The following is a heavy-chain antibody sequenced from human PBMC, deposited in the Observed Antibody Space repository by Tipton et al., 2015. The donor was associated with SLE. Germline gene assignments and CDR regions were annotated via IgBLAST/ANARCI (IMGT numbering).Heavy chain of an antibody. Sequence: TLSLTCTVSGGSISTGGDSWGWIRQPPGKGLEWIGNIYSSGRTYDNPSLKSRITMSVDTSKNKFSLNLSSVTAADTAAYYCARGGDPDYFDYWGQGTLVTVSS. V-gene: IGHV4-39*07. J-gene: IGHJ4*02. CDR2: IYSSGRT. CDR3: ARGGDPDYFDY. CDR1: GGSISTGGDS.